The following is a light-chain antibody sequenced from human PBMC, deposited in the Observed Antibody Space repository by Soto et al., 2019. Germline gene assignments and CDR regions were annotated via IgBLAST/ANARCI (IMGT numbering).Light chain of an antibody. J-gene: IGLJ3*02. V-gene: IGLV8-61*01. CDR1: SGSVSTTYY. CDR3: VLYMSSGISV. Sequence: QTVVTQEPSFSVSPGGTVRLTCGLSSGSVSTTYYPSWYQQTPGQAPRTLIYSTNTRSSGVPDRFSGSILGNKAALTITGAQADDEADYYCVLYMSSGISVFGGGTQLTVL. CDR2: STN.